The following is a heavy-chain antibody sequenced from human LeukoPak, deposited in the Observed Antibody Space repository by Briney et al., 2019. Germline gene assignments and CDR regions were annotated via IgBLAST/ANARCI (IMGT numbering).Heavy chain of an antibody. CDR2: IYYSGST. J-gene: IGHJ5*02. CDR1: GGSISSYY. Sequence: SQTLSLTCTVSGGSISSYYWSWIRQPPGKGLEWIGYIYYSGSTNYNPSLKSRVTISVDTSKNQFSLKLSSVTAADTAVYYCARGVVPAALSSWFDPWGQGTLVTVSS. V-gene: IGHV4-59*08. CDR3: ARGVVPAALSSWFDP. D-gene: IGHD2-2*01.